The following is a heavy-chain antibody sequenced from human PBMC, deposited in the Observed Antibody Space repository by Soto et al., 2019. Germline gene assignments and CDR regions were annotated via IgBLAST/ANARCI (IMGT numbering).Heavy chain of an antibody. D-gene: IGHD1-7*01. V-gene: IGHV1-2*02. Sequence: ASVKLSCKASGYTFTGYYMHWVRQAPGQGLEWMGWINPNSGGTNYAQKFQGRVTMTRDTSISTAYMELSRLRSDDTAVYYCAIDFPGNWKYGVGFDYWRQGTLINVPP. CDR3: AIDFPGNWKYGVGFDY. CDR1: GYTFTGYY. J-gene: IGHJ4*02. CDR2: INPNSGGT.